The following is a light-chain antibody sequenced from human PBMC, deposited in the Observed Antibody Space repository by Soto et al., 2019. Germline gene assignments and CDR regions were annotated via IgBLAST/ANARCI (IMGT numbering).Light chain of an antibody. CDR3: QNYDTVPFT. J-gene: IGKJ3*01. CDR2: TTS. Sequence: DIQMTQSPSSLSASVGDRVTITCRASQGINNYLAWYQQKPGRVPKLLIYTTSTLQSGVPARFSGSGSGTDFTLTISSLQPEDVATYYCQNYDTVPFTFGPGTKVDIK. CDR1: QGINNY. V-gene: IGKV1-27*01.